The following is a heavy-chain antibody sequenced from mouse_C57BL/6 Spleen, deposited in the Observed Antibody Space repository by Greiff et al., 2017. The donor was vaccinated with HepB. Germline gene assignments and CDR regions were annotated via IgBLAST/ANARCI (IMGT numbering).Heavy chain of an antibody. CDR2: ISSGGDYI. D-gene: IGHD1-1*01. CDR1: GFTFSSYA. CDR3: TRERIYYYGSSYGAMDY. V-gene: IGHV5-9-1*02. J-gene: IGHJ4*01. Sequence: EVQRVESGEGLVKPGGSLKLSCAASGFTFSSYAMSWVRQTPEKRLEWVAYISSGGDYIYYADTVKGRFTISRDNARNTLYLKMSSLKSEDTAMYYCTRERIYYYGSSYGAMDYWGQRTSVTVSS.